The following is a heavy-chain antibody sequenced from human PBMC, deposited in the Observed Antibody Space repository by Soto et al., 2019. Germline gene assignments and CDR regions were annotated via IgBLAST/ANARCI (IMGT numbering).Heavy chain of an antibody. J-gene: IGHJ4*02. CDR3: AKSGSSGYSSGPDY. CDR1: GFTFSSYA. Sequence: SGGSLRLSCAASGFTFSSYAMSWVRQTPGKGLEWVSTLSGSGGTTYYADSVKGQFTISRDNSKSTLYLQMNSLRGDDTAIYYCAKSGSSGYSSGPDYWGQGTLVTVSS. V-gene: IGHV3-23*01. CDR2: LSGSGGTT. D-gene: IGHD6-19*01.